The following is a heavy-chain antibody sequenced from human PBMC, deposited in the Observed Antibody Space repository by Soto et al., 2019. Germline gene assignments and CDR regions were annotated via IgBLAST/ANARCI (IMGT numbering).Heavy chain of an antibody. J-gene: IGHJ6*01. Sequence: EVQLVESGGGLVKPGGSLRLSCAASGFTFSAYTMNWVRQAPGKGLEWISSIDIGSKFMFYADSVTGRFSISRDNAKNSLYLQIDSLRAEDTAIYYCAREADSYKWTDGLMDVWGQGTKVVVSS. D-gene: IGHD1-1*01. CDR1: GFTFSAYT. CDR2: IDIGSKFM. CDR3: AREADSYKWTDGLMDV. V-gene: IGHV3-21*01.